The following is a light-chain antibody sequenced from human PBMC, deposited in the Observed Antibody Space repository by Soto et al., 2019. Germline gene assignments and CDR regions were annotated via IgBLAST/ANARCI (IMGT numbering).Light chain of an antibody. J-gene: IGLJ1*01. Sequence: VLTQTPSASGTPGQRVTNSCSGGSSNIGANTVNWYQHVPGTAPTLVIYSNNQRPSGVPDRFSGSKSGTSASLAIRGLQSEDEADYYCAAWDDDLSGGRYLFGTGTKVTVL. CDR2: SNN. V-gene: IGLV1-44*01. CDR3: AAWDDDLSGGRYL. CDR1: SSNIGANT.